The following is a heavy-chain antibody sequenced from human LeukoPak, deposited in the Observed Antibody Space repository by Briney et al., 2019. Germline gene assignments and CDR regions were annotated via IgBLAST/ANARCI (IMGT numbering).Heavy chain of an antibody. Sequence: PSETLSLTCTVSGGSISSYYWSWIRQPPGKGLEWIGYIYYSGSTNYNPSLKSRVTISVDTSKNQFSLKLSSVTAADTAVYYCARDLPITIFGVVIRAGMDVWGQGTTVTVSS. D-gene: IGHD3-3*01. V-gene: IGHV4-59*01. CDR1: GGSISSYY. CDR2: IYYSGST. CDR3: ARDLPITIFGVVIRAGMDV. J-gene: IGHJ6*02.